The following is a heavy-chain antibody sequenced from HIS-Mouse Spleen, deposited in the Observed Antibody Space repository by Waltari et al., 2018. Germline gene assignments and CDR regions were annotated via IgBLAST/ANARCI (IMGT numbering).Heavy chain of an antibody. Sequence: QVQLVQSGAEVKKPGSSVKVSCKASGGPFSSYAISWLRPPPGKGLEWIGSSYYSGSTYYNPSLKSRVTISVDTSKNQFSLKLSSVTAADTAVYYCAREIPYSSSWYDWYFDLWGRGTLVTVSS. D-gene: IGHD6-13*01. CDR1: GGPFSSYA. J-gene: IGHJ2*01. V-gene: IGHV4-39*07. CDR2: SYYSGST. CDR3: AREIPYSSSWYDWYFDL.